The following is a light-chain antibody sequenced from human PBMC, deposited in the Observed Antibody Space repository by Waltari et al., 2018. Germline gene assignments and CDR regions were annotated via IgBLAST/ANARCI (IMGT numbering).Light chain of an antibody. CDR3: GTWDSSLSGAV. CDR2: ENI. Sequence: QSVLTQPPSVSAAPGQRVTISCSGGSSNIGNNYVSWYRQFPGTAPKPLIYENIDRPSGLPRRFSGSKSGTSATLDITGLQAGDEADYYCGTWDSSLSGAVFGGGTHLTVL. J-gene: IGLJ7*01. CDR1: SSNIGNNY. V-gene: IGLV1-51*02.